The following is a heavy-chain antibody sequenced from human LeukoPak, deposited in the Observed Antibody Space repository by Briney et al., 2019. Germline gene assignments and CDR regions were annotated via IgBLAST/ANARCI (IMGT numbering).Heavy chain of an antibody. CDR3: ARLKVSNWVDY. J-gene: IGHJ4*02. V-gene: IGHV5-51*01. Sequence: PGESLKISCKGSGYSFTSYWIGWVRPMPGKGLEWMGIIYPGDSDTRYTPSFQGHVTISADKSISTAYLQWTSLKASDTAMYYCARLKVSNWVDYWGQGTLVTVSS. D-gene: IGHD7-27*01. CDR1: GYSFTSYW. CDR2: IYPGDSDT.